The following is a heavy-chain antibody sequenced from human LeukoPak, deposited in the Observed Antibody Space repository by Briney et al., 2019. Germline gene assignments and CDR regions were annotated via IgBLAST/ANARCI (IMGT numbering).Heavy chain of an antibody. CDR2: ISSSTGII. V-gene: IGHV3-48*01. CDR1: GFTFSSYS. Sequence: GGSLRLSCAASGFTFSSYSMNWVRQAPGKGLEWVSQISSSTGIIYYADSVKGRFTISRDNAKNSLYLQMNSLRAEHTAVYYCARAYSYGNDYWGQGTLVTVSS. CDR3: ARAYSYGNDY. D-gene: IGHD5-18*01. J-gene: IGHJ4*02.